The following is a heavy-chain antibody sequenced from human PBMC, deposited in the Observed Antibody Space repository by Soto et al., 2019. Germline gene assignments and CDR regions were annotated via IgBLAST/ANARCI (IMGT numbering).Heavy chain of an antibody. CDR2: INAGNGNT. CDR3: ARDGHKYSSGLSDWDYYYYYGMDV. Sequence: ASVKVSCKASGYTFTSYAMHWVRQAPGQRLEWMGWINAGNGNTKYSQKFQGRVTITRDTSASTAYMELSSLRSEDTAVYYCARDGHKYSSGLSDWDYYYYYGMDVWGQGTTVTVSS. D-gene: IGHD6-19*01. J-gene: IGHJ6*02. V-gene: IGHV1-3*01. CDR1: GYTFTSYA.